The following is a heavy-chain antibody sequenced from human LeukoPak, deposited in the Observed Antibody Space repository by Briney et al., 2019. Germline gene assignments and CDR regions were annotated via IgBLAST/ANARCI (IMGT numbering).Heavy chain of an antibody. J-gene: IGHJ4*02. D-gene: IGHD3-10*01. CDR1: GFILGDYT. Sequence: GGSLRLSCTASGFILGDYTLSWVRQAPGKGLEWIGFIRSKNYGGTTEYAASMKGRFTISRDGSKSIAYLEMNSAKPEDTAVYYCTRPLWFGELCLDYWGQGTLVTVSS. CDR2: IRSKNYGGTT. V-gene: IGHV3-49*04. CDR3: TRPLWFGELCLDY.